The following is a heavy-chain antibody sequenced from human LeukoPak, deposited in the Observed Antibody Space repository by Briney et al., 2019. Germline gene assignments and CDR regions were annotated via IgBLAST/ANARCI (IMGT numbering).Heavy chain of an antibody. J-gene: IGHJ3*02. CDR3: MRVGYGSGNPPGGFDS. CDR1: GGSISRYY. D-gene: IGHD3-10*01. Sequence: SGTLSLTCTISGGSISRYYWTWIRQPPGKGLEWIGYIYYSGSTKYNPSLKSRVTISLDTSKNQFSLKLSSVTAADTAVYYCMRVGYGSGNPPGGFDSWGQGTMVTVSS. V-gene: IGHV4-59*01. CDR2: IYYSGST.